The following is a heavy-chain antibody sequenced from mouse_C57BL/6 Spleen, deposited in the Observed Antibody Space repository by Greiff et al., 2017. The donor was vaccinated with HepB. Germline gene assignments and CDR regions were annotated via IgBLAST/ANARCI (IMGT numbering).Heavy chain of an antibody. D-gene: IGHD2-5*01. CDR3: VRGSNYGVGFDY. V-gene: IGHV10-1*01. CDR1: GFSFNTYA. CDR2: IRSKSNNYAT. Sequence: VQLKESGGGLVQPKGSLKLSCAASGFSFNTYAMNWVRQAPGKGLEWVARIRSKSNNYATYYADSVKDRFTISRDDSESMLYLQMNNLKTEDTAMYYCVRGSNYGVGFDYWGQGTTLTVSS. J-gene: IGHJ2*01.